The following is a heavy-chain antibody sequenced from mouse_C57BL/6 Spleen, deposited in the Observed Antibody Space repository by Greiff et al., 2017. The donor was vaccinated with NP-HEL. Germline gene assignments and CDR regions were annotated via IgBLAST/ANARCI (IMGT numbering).Heavy chain of an antibody. V-gene: IGHV5-9-1*02. CDR1: GFTFSSYA. CDR2: ISSGGDYI. J-gene: IGHJ3*01. CDR3: TRDLDYYGSSPSWFAY. D-gene: IGHD1-1*01. Sequence: DVHLVESGEGLVKPGGSLKLSCAASGFTFSSYAMSWVRQTPEKRLEWVAYISSGGDYIYYADTVKGRFTISRDNARNTLYLQMSSLKSEDTAMYYCTRDLDYYGSSPSWFAYWGQGTLVTVSA.